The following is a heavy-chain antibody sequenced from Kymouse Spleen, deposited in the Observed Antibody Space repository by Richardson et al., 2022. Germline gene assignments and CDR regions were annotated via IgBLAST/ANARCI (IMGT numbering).Heavy chain of an antibody. V-gene: IGHV4-61*01. CDR3: ARDMGNYYYYGMDV. Sequence: QVQLQESGPGLVKPSETLSLTCTVSGGSVSSGSYYWSWIRQPPGKGLEWIGYIYYSGSTNYNPSLKSRVTISVDTSKNQFSLKLSSVTAADTAVYYCARDMGNYYYYGMDVWGQGTTVTVSS. J-gene: IGHJ6*02. CDR1: GGSVSSGSYY. D-gene: IGHD5-18,IGHD3-10*01,IGHD5-18*01. CDR2: IYYSGST.